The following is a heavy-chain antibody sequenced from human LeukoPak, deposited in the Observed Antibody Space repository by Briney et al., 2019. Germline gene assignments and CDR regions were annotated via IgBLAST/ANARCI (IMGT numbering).Heavy chain of an antibody. D-gene: IGHD3-10*01. CDR3: ARDWGSGNSYYFDY. V-gene: IGHV3-33*01. CDR2: IWYDGSNK. Sequence: GGSPRLSCAASGFTFSSYGMHWVRQAPGKGLEWVSGIWYDGSNKYYADSVKGRFTISRDNSKNTLYLQMNSLRAEDTAVYYCARDWGSGNSYYFDYWGQGTLVTVSS. CDR1: GFTFSSYG. J-gene: IGHJ4*02.